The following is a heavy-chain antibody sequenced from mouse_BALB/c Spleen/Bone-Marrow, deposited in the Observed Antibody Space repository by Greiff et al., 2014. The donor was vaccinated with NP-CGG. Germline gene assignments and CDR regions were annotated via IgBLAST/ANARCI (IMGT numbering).Heavy chain of an antibody. J-gene: IGHJ3*01. Sequence: QVQLQQSGAELVRPGTSVKMSCKAAGYTFTNYWIGWVAQRPGHGLEWIGGINCGGGYINYNEKFKGKATLTADTSSSTAYMQLSSLTSEDSAIYYCAREGAYWGQGTLVTVSA. CDR1: GYTFTNYW. CDR3: AREGAY. V-gene: IGHV1-63*02. CDR2: INCGGGYI.